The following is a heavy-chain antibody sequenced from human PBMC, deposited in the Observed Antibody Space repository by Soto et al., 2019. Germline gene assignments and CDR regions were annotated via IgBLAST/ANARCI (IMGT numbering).Heavy chain of an antibody. CDR1: GFTFSSYA. CDR3: ARDSAQGIDY. D-gene: IGHD3-10*01. CDR2: ISYDGSNK. V-gene: IGHV3-30-3*01. J-gene: IGHJ4*02. Sequence: GGSLRLSCAASGFTFSSYAMHWVRQAPGKGLEWVAVISYDGSNKYYADSVKGRFTITRDNSKNTLYLQMNSLRAEDTAVYYCARDSAQGIDYWGQGTLVTVSS.